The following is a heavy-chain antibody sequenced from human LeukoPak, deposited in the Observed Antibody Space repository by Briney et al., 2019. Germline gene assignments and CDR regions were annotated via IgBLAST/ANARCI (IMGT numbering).Heavy chain of an antibody. D-gene: IGHD3-22*01. CDR1: GGSFSGYY. J-gene: IGHJ4*02. V-gene: IGHV4-34*01. CDR2: INHSGST. CDR3: ARIPSPYYYDSSGYYQYFDY. Sequence: SETLSLTCAVYGGSFSGYYWSWIRQPPGKGLEWIGEINHSGSTNYNPSLKSRVTISVDTSKNQFSLKLSSVTAADTAVYYCARIPSPYYYDSSGYYQYFDYWGQGTLVTVSS.